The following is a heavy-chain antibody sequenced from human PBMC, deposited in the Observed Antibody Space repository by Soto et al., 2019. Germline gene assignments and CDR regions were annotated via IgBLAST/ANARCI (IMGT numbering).Heavy chain of an antibody. D-gene: IGHD2-15*01. V-gene: IGHV1-18*01. CDR3: VVAAQPYYVDY. CDR1: GYTFTSYG. J-gene: IGHJ4*02. Sequence: QVKLVQSGAEVKKTGASVKVSCKASGYTFTSYGISWVRQAPGQGLEWMGWISAYNGNTHYAQKHQGRVTMTTDTSTSTAYMELRSLRSDDTAGYYCVVAAQPYYVDYWGQGTLVTVSS. CDR2: ISAYNGNT.